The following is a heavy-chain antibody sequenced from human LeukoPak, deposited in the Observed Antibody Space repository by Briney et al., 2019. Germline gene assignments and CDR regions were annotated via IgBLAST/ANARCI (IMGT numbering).Heavy chain of an antibody. Sequence: SETLSLTCTVSGGSISSYYWSWIRQPAGKGLEWIGRISTSGSTNYNSPLKSRLTMSVDTSKNQFSLKLSSVTAAGTAVYYCARDRPIAETGLRFDPWGQGTLVTVSS. CDR2: ISTSGST. CDR1: GGSISSYY. J-gene: IGHJ5*02. V-gene: IGHV4-4*07. CDR3: ARDRPIAETGLRFDP. D-gene: IGHD6-19*01.